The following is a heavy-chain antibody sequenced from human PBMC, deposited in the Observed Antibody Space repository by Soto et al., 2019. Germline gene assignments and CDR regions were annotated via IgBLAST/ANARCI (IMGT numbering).Heavy chain of an antibody. CDR3: ASGGITLFLGQRAGMDV. V-gene: IGHV4-34*01. CDR2: INHSGST. Sequence: SWSLSLSCAVYGGTFCGYDWTGFRQPPGKGLNWIGEINHSGSTNYNPYLKSRVTISVDTSKNQFSLKLSSVTAADTAVYYCASGGITLFLGQRAGMDVWGQGTTVTVSS. D-gene: IGHD3-9*01. CDR1: GGTFCGYD. J-gene: IGHJ6*02.